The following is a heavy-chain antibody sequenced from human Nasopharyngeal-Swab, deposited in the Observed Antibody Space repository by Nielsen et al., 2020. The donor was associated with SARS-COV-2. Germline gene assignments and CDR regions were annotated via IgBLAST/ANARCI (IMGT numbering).Heavy chain of an antibody. CDR3: ARRVGYCSGGSCYFDY. D-gene: IGHD2-15*01. J-gene: IGHJ4*02. CDR1: GYSFTSHW. Sequence: GESLKISCKGSGYSFTSHWIGWVRQMPGKGLEWMGIIYPGDSDTRYSPSFQGQVTISADKSISTAYLQWSSLKASDTAMYYYARRVGYCSGGSCYFDYWGQGTLVTVSS. CDR2: IYPGDSDT. V-gene: IGHV5-51*01.